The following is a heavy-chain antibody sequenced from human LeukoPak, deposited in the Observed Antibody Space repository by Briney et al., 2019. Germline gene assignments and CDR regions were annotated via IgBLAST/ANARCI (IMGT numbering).Heavy chain of an antibody. CDR2: INHSGST. Sequence: LETLSLTCAVYGGSFSGYYWSWIRQPPGKGLEWIGEINHSGSTNYNPSLKSRVTISVDTSKNQFSLKLSSVTAADTAVYYCARRRYYGSGKGLWGQGTLVTVSS. J-gene: IGHJ4*02. V-gene: IGHV4-34*01. D-gene: IGHD3-10*01. CDR3: ARRRYYGSGKGL. CDR1: GGSFSGYY.